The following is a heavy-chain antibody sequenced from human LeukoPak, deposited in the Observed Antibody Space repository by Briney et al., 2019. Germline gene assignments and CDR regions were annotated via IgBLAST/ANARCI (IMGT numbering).Heavy chain of an antibody. V-gene: IGHV4-39*01. D-gene: IGHD5-18*01. Sequence: NPLETLSLTCTVSGDSIISSRYYWGWIRQPPGKGLEWIGSIYYTGSTYYNPSLKSRVTISGDTSKNQFSLRLSSVTAADTAVYSCARHKDAAMVTTFDFWGQGTLVTVSS. CDR1: GDSIISSRYY. CDR3: ARHKDAAMVTTFDF. J-gene: IGHJ4*02. CDR2: IYYTGST.